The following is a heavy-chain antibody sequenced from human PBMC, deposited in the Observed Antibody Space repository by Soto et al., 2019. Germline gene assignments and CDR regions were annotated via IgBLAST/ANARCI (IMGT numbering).Heavy chain of an antibody. CDR1: GGSISNSSYL. CDR3: AVVDSTGNWFDP. J-gene: IGHJ5*02. CDR2: VSYSGST. Sequence: SETLSLTCTVSGGSISNSSYLWGWIRQPPGKGLQWIGSVSYSGSTYYNPSLKSRVTISADTSKTQFTLRLISVTAADTAVYYCAVVDSTGNWFDPWGEGALVTVSS. V-gene: IGHV4-39*01. D-gene: IGHD6-25*01.